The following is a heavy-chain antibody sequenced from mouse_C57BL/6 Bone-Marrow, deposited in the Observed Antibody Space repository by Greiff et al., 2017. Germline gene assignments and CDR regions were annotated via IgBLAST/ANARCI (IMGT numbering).Heavy chain of an antibody. CDR3: ARGRYYVSSLDY. Sequence: VQLQQPGAELVKPGASVKLSCKASGYTFTSYWMHWVKQRPGQGLEWIGMIHPNSGSTNYNEKFKSKATLTVDKSSSTAYMQLSSLTSEDSAVYYCARGRYYVSSLDYWGQGTTLTVSS. CDR1: GYTFTSYW. V-gene: IGHV1-64*01. J-gene: IGHJ2*01. D-gene: IGHD1-1*01. CDR2: IHPNSGST.